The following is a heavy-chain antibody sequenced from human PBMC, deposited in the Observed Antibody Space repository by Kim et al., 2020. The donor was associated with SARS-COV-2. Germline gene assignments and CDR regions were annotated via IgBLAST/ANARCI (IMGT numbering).Heavy chain of an antibody. J-gene: IGHJ3*02. D-gene: IGHD6-13*01. CDR3: ARESRGAFDI. CDR2: ST. Sequence: STGYAQKFKGRVTRTKDTSTTTVYMELSSLRSEDTAVYYCARESRGAFDIWGQGTMVTVSS. V-gene: IGHV1-46*01.